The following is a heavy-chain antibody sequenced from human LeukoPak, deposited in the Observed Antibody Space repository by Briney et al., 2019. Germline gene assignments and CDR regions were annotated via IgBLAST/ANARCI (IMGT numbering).Heavy chain of an antibody. J-gene: IGHJ3*02. V-gene: IGHV4-39*01. Sequence: SETLSLTCTVSGGSISSSSYYWGWIRQPPGKGLEWIGSIYYSGSTYYNPPLKSRVTISVDTSKNQFSLKLSSVTAADTAVYYCARAIIWGDRTWISPSDAFDIWGQGTVVTVSS. CDR3: ARAIIWGDRTWISPSDAFDI. CDR2: IYYSGST. D-gene: IGHD5-12*01. CDR1: GGSISSSSYY.